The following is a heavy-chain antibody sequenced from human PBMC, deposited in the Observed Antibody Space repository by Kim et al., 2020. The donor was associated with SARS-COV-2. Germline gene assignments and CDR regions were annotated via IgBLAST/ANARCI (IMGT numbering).Heavy chain of an antibody. J-gene: IGHJ4*02. D-gene: IGHD3-10*01. CDR1: GLTFSSYT. Sequence: AGSLRLSCTASGLTFSSYTMNWVRQPPGKGLEWISYISSTSSATYYADSVKGRFTISRDNAKNSLFLQMNSLSDEDTAVYYCASLDATYYSGRGIYPHSDYWGQGTLVTVSS. CDR2: ISSTSSAT. V-gene: IGHV3-48*02. CDR3: ASLDATYYSGRGIYPHSDY.